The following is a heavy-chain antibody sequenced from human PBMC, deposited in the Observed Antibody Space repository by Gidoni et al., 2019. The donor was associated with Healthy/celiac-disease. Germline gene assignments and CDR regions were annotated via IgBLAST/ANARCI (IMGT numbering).Heavy chain of an antibody. CDR2: INHSGST. CDR3: ARNRGPNWGDRGPNWYFDL. J-gene: IGHJ2*01. V-gene: IGHV4-34*01. CDR1: GGSFSGYY. D-gene: IGHD7-27*01. Sequence: QVQLQQWGAGLLKPSETLSLTCAVYGGSFSGYYWRWIRQPPGKGLEWIGEINHSGSTNYNPSLKSRVTISVDTSKNQFSLKLSSVTAADTAVYYCARNRGPNWGDRGPNWYFDLWGRGTLVTVSS.